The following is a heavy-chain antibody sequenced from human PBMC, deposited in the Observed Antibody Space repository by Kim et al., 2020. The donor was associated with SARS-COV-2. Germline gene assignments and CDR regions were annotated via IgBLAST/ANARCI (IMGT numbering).Heavy chain of an antibody. J-gene: IGHJ4*02. CDR2: INTNTGNP. CDR3: ARDLGGYFDWVGVY. CDR1: GYTFTSYT. Sequence: ASVKVSCKASGYTFTSYTMNWVRQAPGQGLEWMGWINTNTGNPTYAQGFTGRFVFSLDTSVSTAYLQISSLKAEDTAVYYCARDLGGYFDWVGVYWGQGTLVTVSS. D-gene: IGHD3-9*01. V-gene: IGHV7-4-1*02.